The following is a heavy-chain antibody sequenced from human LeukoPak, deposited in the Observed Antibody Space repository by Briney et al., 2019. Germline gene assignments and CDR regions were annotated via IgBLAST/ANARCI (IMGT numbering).Heavy chain of an antibody. Sequence: LGASVKVSCKASGYTFSSYAISWVRQAPGQGLEWMGGIIPIFGTANYAQKFQGRVTITADESTSTAYMELSSLRSEDTAVYYCARPVRMVRGLTYDYWGQGTLVTVSS. V-gene: IGHV1-69*13. J-gene: IGHJ4*02. CDR2: IIPIFGTA. CDR3: ARPVRMVRGLTYDY. CDR1: GYTFSSYA. D-gene: IGHD3-10*01.